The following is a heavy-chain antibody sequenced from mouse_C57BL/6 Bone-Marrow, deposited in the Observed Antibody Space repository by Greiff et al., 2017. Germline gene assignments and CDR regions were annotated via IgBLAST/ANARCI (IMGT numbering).Heavy chain of an antibody. CDR1: GYTFTSYW. J-gene: IGHJ4*01. CDR2: IYPSGSDT. CDR3: EIPLYYDAYYYAMDY. Sequence: QVQLQQPGAELVKPGASVKVSCKASGYTFTSYWMHWVKQRPGQGLEWIGRIYPSGSDTYYNQKFKGKATLTVDKSSSTAYMQLSSLTSEDSAVYYCEIPLYYDAYYYAMDYWGQGTSVTVSS. V-gene: IGHV1-74*01. D-gene: IGHD2-4*01.